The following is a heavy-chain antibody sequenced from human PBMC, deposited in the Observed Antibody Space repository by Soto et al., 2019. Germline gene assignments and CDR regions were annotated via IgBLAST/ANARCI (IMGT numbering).Heavy chain of an antibody. J-gene: IGHJ6*02. Sequence: GGSLRLSCAASGFTFSSYWMHWVRQAPGKGLVWVSRINSDGSSTSYADSVKGRFTISRDNAKSTLYLQMNSLRAEDTAVYYCARVQSRITIFGVVPYGMDVWGQGTTVTVSS. V-gene: IGHV3-74*01. CDR3: ARVQSRITIFGVVPYGMDV. D-gene: IGHD3-3*01. CDR1: GFTFSSYW. CDR2: INSDGSST.